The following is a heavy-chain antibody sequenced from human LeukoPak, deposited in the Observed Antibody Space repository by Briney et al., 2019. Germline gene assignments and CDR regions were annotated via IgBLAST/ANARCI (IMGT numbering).Heavy chain of an antibody. CDR3: ARDVPDFWSGFDY. Sequence: AASVKVSCKASGYPFTTYGLSWVRQAPGQGLEWMGQISGNDGDTNYAQKFQGRVTMTTDTATSTAYMELTSLRSDVTAVYCCARDVPDFWSGFDYWGQGTLVTVSP. V-gene: IGHV1-18*01. D-gene: IGHD3-3*01. CDR1: GYPFTTYG. CDR2: ISGNDGDT. J-gene: IGHJ4*02.